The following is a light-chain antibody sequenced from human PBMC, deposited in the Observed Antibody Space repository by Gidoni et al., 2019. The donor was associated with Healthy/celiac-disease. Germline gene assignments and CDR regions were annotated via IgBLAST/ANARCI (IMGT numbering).Light chain of an antibody. CDR2: QDS. J-gene: IGLJ2*01. CDR3: QTWDSSTAGV. V-gene: IGLV3-1*01. CDR1: KLGDKY. Sequence: SYELTTPPSVSVSPGQTASITCSGDKLGDKYACWYQQKPGQSPGLVIYQDSKRPSGIPERFSGSNSGNTTTLTISETQAMDEGDYYCQTWDSSTAGVFGGGTKLTVL.